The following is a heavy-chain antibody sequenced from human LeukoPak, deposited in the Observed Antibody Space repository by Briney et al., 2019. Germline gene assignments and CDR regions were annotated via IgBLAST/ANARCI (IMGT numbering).Heavy chain of an antibody. D-gene: IGHD3-16*01. J-gene: IGHJ5*02. V-gene: IGHV3-48*01. CDR2: ISSSTSTI. CDR3: ARVLPHDYINRFDR. Sequence: GGSVRLSCAASGFTFSTYSMNWVRQAPGKGLGWVSYISSSTSTIYYADSVKGRFTISRDNAKNSLYLQMNSLRAEDAAVSFYARVLPHDYINRFDRWGQGTLVTVSS. CDR1: GFTFSTYS.